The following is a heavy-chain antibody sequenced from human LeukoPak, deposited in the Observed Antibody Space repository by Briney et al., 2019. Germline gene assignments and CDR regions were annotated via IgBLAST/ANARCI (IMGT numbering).Heavy chain of an antibody. V-gene: IGHV4-34*01. CDR3: ARLSLRTLDY. CDR1: GGSFSGYY. Sequence: SETLSLTCAVYGGSFSGYYWSWIRQPPGKGLEWIGEINHSGSTNYNPSLKSRVTISVDTSKNQFSLKLSSVTAADTAVYYCARLSLRTLDYWGRGTLVTVSS. D-gene: IGHD1-14*01. CDR2: INHSGST. J-gene: IGHJ4*02.